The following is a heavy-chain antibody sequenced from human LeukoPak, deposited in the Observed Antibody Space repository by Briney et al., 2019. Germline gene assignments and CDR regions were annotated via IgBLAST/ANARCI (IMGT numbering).Heavy chain of an antibody. CDR1: GFTFSSYA. Sequence: GGSLRLSCAASGFTFSSYAMSWVRQAPGKGLEWVSAISGSGGSTYYADSVKGRFTISRDNSKNTLYLQMSSLRAEDTAVYYCAKDHYYGSGSYGMDVWGQGTTVTVSS. CDR3: AKDHYYGSGSYGMDV. CDR2: ISGSGGST. J-gene: IGHJ6*02. V-gene: IGHV3-23*01. D-gene: IGHD3-10*01.